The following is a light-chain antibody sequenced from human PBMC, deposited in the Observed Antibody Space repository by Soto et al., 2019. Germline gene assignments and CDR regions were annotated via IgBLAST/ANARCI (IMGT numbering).Light chain of an antibody. CDR1: QNVRSY. J-gene: IGKJ1*01. V-gene: IGKV1-39*01. Sequence: TQMTKSPSSLSASVVDSVTITCRASQNVRSYLNWYQQKPGEAPNLLIYETSTLQSGVPSRFSGDGYGTDFTLSISSLHPEDCATYYCQQTFSLPRTCGQGTKGDIK. CDR2: ETS. CDR3: QQTFSLPRT.